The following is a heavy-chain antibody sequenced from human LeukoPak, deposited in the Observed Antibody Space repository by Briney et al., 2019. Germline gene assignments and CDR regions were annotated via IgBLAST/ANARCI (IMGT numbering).Heavy chain of an antibody. CDR1: GFTFSSYA. V-gene: IGHV3-23*01. J-gene: IGHJ3*02. Sequence: GGSLRLSCAAYGFTFSSYAMRWVRQAPGKGLEWVSAISGSGGSTYYADSVKGRFTISRDNSKNTLYLQMNSLRAEDTAVYYCAKDGSVLLWFGESDAFDIWGQGTMVTVSS. D-gene: IGHD3-10*01. CDR2: ISGSGGST. CDR3: AKDGSVLLWFGESDAFDI.